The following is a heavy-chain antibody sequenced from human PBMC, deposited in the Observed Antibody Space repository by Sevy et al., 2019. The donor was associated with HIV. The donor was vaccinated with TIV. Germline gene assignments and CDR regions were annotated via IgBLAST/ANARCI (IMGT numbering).Heavy chain of an antibody. D-gene: IGHD6-13*01. CDR1: GGSISSSSYY. J-gene: IGHJ3*02. CDR3: ARHQYSSSWYPGGGDAFDI. V-gene: IGHV4-39*01. CDR2: IYYSGST. Sequence: SENLSLTCTVSGGSISSSSYYWGWIRQPPGKGLEWIGSIYYSGSTYYNPSLKSRVTISVDTSKNQFSLKLSSVTAADTAVYYCARHQYSSSWYPGGGDAFDIWGQGTMVTVSS.